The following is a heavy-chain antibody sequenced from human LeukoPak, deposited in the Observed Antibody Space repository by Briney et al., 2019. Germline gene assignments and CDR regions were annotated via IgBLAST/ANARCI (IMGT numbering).Heavy chain of an antibody. CDR1: GGSISSYY. CDR2: IYYSGST. Sequence: PSETLSLTCTVSGGSISSYYWSWIRQPPGKGLEWIGYIYYSGSTNYNPSLKSRVTISVDTSKNQFSLKLSSVTAADTAVYYCAREKEVLDPRGQGTLVTVSS. D-gene: IGHD3-10*01. CDR3: AREKEVLDP. V-gene: IGHV4-59*01. J-gene: IGHJ5*02.